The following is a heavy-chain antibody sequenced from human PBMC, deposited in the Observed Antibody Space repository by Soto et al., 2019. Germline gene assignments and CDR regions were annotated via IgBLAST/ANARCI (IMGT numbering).Heavy chain of an antibody. CDR3: ARVTFGGILLAH. CDR1: AASFSKYY. D-gene: IGHD3-16*01. V-gene: IGHV4-59*01. Sequence: KPSQTLSLTCTVSAASFSKYYWTWIRQSPGKGLEWIGYIYFNGNTNYNPSLKRRVTMSIDTSKKQFSLNLSSVTAADTAVYYCARVTFGGILLAHWGPGAMATVSS. CDR2: IYFNGNT. J-gene: IGHJ1*01.